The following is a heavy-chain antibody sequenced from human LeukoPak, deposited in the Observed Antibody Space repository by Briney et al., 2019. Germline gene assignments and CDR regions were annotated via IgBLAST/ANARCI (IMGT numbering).Heavy chain of an antibody. J-gene: IGHJ3*02. CDR1: GFTFSSYA. D-gene: IGHD3-3*01. Sequence: GGSLRLSCAASGFTFSSYAMHWVRQAPGKGLEWVAVISYDGSNKYYADSVKGRFTISRDNSKNTLYLQMNSLRSDDTAVYYCAREDERFLEWFPSGAFDIWGQGTMVTVSS. CDR3: AREDERFLEWFPSGAFDI. CDR2: ISYDGSNK. V-gene: IGHV3-30-3*01.